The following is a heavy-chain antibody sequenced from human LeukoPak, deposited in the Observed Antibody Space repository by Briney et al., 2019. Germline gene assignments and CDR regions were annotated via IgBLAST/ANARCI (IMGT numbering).Heavy chain of an antibody. CDR3: AKGGVSGWYTPRPDS. D-gene: IGHD6-19*01. J-gene: IGHJ4*02. CDR1: GFTFSTYA. CDR2: MTDSGGGT. V-gene: IGHV3-23*01. Sequence: GGSLRPSCAASGFTFSTYAMSWVRQAPGKGLEWVSGMTDSGGGTYYADSVKGRFTISRDKSKNTLYLQINSLGVEDTAVYYCAKGGVSGWYTPRPDSWGQGTLVTVSS.